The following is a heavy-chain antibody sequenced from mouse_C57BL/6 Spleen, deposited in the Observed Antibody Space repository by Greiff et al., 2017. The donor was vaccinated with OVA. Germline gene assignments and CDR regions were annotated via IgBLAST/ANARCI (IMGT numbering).Heavy chain of an antibody. CDR3: ARRLRYAMDY. Sequence: EVQLQQSGPELVKPGASVTLSCKASGYTFTDYYMNWVKQSHGKSLEWIGDINPNNGGTSYNQKFKGKATLTVDKSSSTAYMELRSLTSEDSAVYYCARRLRYAMDYWGQGTSVTVSS. CDR2: INPNNGGT. V-gene: IGHV1-26*01. D-gene: IGHD1-1*01. CDR1: GYTFTDYY. J-gene: IGHJ4*01.